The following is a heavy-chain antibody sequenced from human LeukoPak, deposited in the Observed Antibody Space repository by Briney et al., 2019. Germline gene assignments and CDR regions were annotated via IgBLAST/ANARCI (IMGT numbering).Heavy chain of an antibody. D-gene: IGHD5-24*01. CDR1: GYTFTGYY. CDR2: IIPIFGTA. V-gene: IGHV1-69*05. J-gene: IGHJ4*02. CDR3: ASSFRMTRRDGYNYGY. Sequence: ASVKVSCKAAGYTFTGYYMFWVRQAPGQGLEWMGRIIPIFGTANYAQKFQGRVTITTDESTSTAYMELSSLRSEDTAVYYCASSFRMTRRDGYNYGYWGQGTLVTVSS.